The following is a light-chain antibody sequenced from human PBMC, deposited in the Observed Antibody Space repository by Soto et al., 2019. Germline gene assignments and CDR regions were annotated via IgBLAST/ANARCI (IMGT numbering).Light chain of an antibody. CDR3: QQYGSSPTWT. V-gene: IGKV3-20*01. CDR1: QSISSY. J-gene: IGKJ1*01. Sequence: EIVLTQSPATLSLSPGERATLSCRASQSISSYLAWYQQKPDQAPRLLIYDASSRATGIPARFSGSGSGTDFTLTISRLEPEDFAVYYCQQYGSSPTWTFGQGTKVDIK. CDR2: DAS.